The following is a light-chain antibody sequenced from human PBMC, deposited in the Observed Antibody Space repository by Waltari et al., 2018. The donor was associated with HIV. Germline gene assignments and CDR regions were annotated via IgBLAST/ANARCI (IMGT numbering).Light chain of an antibody. V-gene: IGLV1-47*01. J-gene: IGLJ1*01. CDR1: SSNIGSKY. Sequence: QSVLTQSPSASGTPGQRVTISCSGSSSNIGSKYVYWYQQLPGTAPKLLIYRTNPRPSGVPDRFSGSKSGTSASLAINGLRSEYESDYYCAAWDDSPYVFGTGTKVTVL. CDR2: RTN. CDR3: AAWDDSPYV.